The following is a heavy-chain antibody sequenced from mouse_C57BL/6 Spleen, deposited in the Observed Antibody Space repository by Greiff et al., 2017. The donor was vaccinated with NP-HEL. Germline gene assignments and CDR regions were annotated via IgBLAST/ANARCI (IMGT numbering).Heavy chain of an antibody. CDR3: ASPPSYYYGSSWYFDG. J-gene: IGHJ1*03. CDR2: IDPSDSYT. V-gene: IGHV1-69*01. Sequence: QVQLQQPGAELVMPGASVKLSCKASGYTFTSYWMHWVKQRPGQGLEWIGEIDPSDSYTNYNQQFKGKSTLTVDKSSSTAYMQLSSLTSEDSAVYYCASPPSYYYGSSWYFDGWGTGTTVTVSS. CDR1: GYTFTSYW. D-gene: IGHD1-1*01.